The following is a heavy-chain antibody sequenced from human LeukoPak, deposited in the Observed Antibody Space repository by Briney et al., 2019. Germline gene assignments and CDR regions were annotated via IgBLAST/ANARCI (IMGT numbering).Heavy chain of an antibody. Sequence: ASVKVSCKASGGTFSSYAISWVRQAPGQGLEWMGGIIPIFGTANYAQKFQGRVTITTDESTSTAYMELSSLRSEDTAVYYCARDSYGDHYFDYWGQGTLVTVSS. V-gene: IGHV1-69*05. CDR1: GGTFSSYA. CDR2: IIPIFGTA. CDR3: ARDSYGDHYFDY. J-gene: IGHJ4*02. D-gene: IGHD4-17*01.